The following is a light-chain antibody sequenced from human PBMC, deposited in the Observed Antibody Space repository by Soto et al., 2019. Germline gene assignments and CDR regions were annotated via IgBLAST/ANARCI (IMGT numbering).Light chain of an antibody. CDR1: QSVSSSY. CDR2: GAS. Sequence: EIVLTQSPGTLSLSPGERATLSCRASQSVSSSYLAWYQQKPGQAPRLLIYGASTRATGIPDRFSGSGSETDFTLTISILESEDSAVYYWKQYESAMYTFGQGTKLEIK. V-gene: IGKV3-20*01. CDR3: KQYESAMYT. J-gene: IGKJ2*01.